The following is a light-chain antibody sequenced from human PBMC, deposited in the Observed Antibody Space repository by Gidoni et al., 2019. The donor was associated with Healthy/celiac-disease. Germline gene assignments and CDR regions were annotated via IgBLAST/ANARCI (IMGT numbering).Light chain of an antibody. CDR3: QQSYSTRGT. CDR2: AAS. J-gene: IGKJ3*01. Sequence: DIQMTQSPSSLSASVGDRVTTTCRASQTISSYLNWYQQKPGKAPKLLIYAASSLQSGVPARFSGSGSGTDFTLTISSLQPEDFATYYCQQSYSTRGTFXPXTKVDIK. V-gene: IGKV1-39*01. CDR1: QTISSY.